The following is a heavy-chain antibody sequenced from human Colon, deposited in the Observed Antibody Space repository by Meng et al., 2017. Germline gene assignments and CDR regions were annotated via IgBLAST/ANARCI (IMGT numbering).Heavy chain of an antibody. Sequence: QESAPGLVRPSETMSLTCTVSGASVSSDSHYWSWIRQSPGKGLEWFGYIYYTGNTNYNPSLASRVSMSLDTSKNHFSLHLTSVTAANTAIYYCARVNGDFDEAWFDPWGQGTLVTVSS. CDR3: ARVNGDFDEAWFDP. CDR1: GASVSSDSHY. CDR2: IYYTGNT. V-gene: IGHV4-61*03. J-gene: IGHJ5*02. D-gene: IGHD4-17*01.